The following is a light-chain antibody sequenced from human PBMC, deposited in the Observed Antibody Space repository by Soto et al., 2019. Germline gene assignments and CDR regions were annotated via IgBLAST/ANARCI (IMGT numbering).Light chain of an antibody. CDR1: SSDVGSYNL. CDR3: CSFAGSSTSYV. CDR2: EGS. V-gene: IGLV2-23*01. Sequence: NQPASGTGVPVQWITIFCTRTSSDVGSYNLVSWYQQHPGKAPKLMISEGSKRPSGLSNRFSGSKSGNTASLTISGLQAEDEADYYCCSFAGSSTSYVFGTGTKVTLL. J-gene: IGLJ1*01.